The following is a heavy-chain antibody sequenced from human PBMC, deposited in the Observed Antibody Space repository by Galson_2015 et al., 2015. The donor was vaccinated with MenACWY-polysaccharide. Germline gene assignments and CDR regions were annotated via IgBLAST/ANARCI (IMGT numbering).Heavy chain of an antibody. Sequence: SLRLSCAASGFTFSTSTTNWIRQAPGKGLEWVSTISAGGSTTYYADSVKGRFTISRDNSKNTLYVQMNNLGAEDTAVYYCATSGGSSSTLTYFDYWGQGILVTVSS. J-gene: IGHJ4*02. CDR1: GFTFSTST. CDR2: ISAGGSTT. V-gene: IGHV3-23*01. CDR3: ATSGGSSSTLTYFDY. D-gene: IGHD6-6*01.